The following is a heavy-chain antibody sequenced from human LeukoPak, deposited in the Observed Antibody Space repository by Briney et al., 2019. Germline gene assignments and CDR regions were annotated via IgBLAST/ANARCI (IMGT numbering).Heavy chain of an antibody. V-gene: IGHV3-74*01. CDR2: INSDGSST. J-gene: IGHJ4*02. Sequence: GGSLRLSCAASGFTFSSYWMHWVRQAPGKGLVWVSRINSDGSSTSYAVSVKVRFTISRAKAKNTLYLQMSSLRAEDTAVYYCARGCSSTSCHVRSDYWGQGTLVTVSS. CDR1: GFTFSSYW. D-gene: IGHD2-2*01. CDR3: ARGCSSTSCHVRSDY.